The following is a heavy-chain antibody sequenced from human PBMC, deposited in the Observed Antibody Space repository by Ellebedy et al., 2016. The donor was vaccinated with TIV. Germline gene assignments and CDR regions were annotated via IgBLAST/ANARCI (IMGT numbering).Heavy chain of an antibody. D-gene: IGHD7-27*01. CDR2: IHNVGST. CDR1: GLTVSSNY. V-gene: IGHV3-66*01. J-gene: IGHJ3*02. Sequence: GGSLRLSCAASGLTVSSNYMSWVRQAPGKGLDWVSVIHNVGSTFHADSVKGRFTISTDNSKNILYLQMNSLRVEDTAVYYCGTSALNWGPDGFDIWGQGTMVTVSS. CDR3: GTSALNWGPDGFDI.